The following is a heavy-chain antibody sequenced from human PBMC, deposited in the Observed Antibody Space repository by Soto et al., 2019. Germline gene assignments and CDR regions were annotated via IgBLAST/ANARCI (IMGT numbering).Heavy chain of an antibody. D-gene: IGHD6-19*01. V-gene: IGHV3-33*01. CDR3: VRGQAVSGTGYNYYGLDV. CDR2: IWFDGSRK. CDR1: GFTFSEYG. J-gene: IGHJ6*02. Sequence: QVQLVESGGGVVQPGTSVRLTCAASGFTFSEYGMHWVRQAPGKGLEWMAVIWFDGSRKFYSDSVKGRLTISRDNAKNTVNLEVNDLRPEDTAVYHCVRGQAVSGTGYNYYGLDVWGQGTTVTVSS.